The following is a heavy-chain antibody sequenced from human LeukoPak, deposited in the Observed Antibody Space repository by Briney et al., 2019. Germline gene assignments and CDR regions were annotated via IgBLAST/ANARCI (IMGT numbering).Heavy chain of an antibody. D-gene: IGHD6-6*01. CDR1: GGTFSSYA. V-gene: IGHV1-69*04. CDR2: VIPILGIA. Sequence: SVKVSCKASGGTFSSYAISWVRQAPGQGLEWMGRVIPILGIANYAQKFQGRVTITADKSTSTAYMELSSLRSEDTAVYYCASRASSSSRGASDYWGQGTLVTVSS. J-gene: IGHJ4*02. CDR3: ASRASSSSRGASDY.